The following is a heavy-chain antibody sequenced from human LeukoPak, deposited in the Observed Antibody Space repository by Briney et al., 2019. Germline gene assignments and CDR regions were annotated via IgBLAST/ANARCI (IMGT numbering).Heavy chain of an antibody. D-gene: IGHD7-27*01. V-gene: IGHV3-7*01. CDR1: GFTFSSYW. J-gene: IGHJ3*02. CDR2: VKQDGSEK. Sequence: GGSLRLSCAASGFTFSSYWMSWVRQAPGKGLEWVANVKQDGSEKYYVDSVKGRFTISRDNAKNSLYLQMTSLRGEDTAVYYCAKDYLGGSHTFDIWGQGTMVTVSS. CDR3: AKDYLGGSHTFDI.